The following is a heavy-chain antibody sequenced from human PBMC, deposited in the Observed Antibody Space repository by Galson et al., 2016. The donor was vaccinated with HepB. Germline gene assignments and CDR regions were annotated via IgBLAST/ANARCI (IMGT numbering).Heavy chain of an antibody. Sequence: SLRLSCAASGFTFSQRGMHWVRQAPGKGLEWVAADSMDGRRKFYADSVKGRFTISRDTPNNMLFLQMSSLRVDNTDVYYCAKGNEFCPPVGCSVYYCGQGTLVSVSS. D-gene: IGHD3-10*02. CDR2: DSMDGRRK. V-gene: IGHV3-30*18. J-gene: IGHJ4*02. CDR3: AKGNEFCPPVGCSVYY. CDR1: GFTFSQRG.